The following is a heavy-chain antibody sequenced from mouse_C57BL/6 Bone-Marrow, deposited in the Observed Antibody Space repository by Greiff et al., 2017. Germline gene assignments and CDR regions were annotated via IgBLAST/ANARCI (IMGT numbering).Heavy chain of an antibody. V-gene: IGHV1-15*01. CDR1: GYTFTDYE. J-gene: IGHJ1*03. CDR3: TRMSNYEVYWYMDV. CDR2: IDPETGGT. Sequence: QVQLQQSGAELVRPGASVTLSCKASGYTFTDYEMHWVQQTPVHGLEWIGAIDPETGGTAYNQKFTGKAILTADKSSSTAYRELRSLKSEDSAVDYCTRMSNYEVYWYMDVWGTGTTVTVSS. D-gene: IGHD2-5*01.